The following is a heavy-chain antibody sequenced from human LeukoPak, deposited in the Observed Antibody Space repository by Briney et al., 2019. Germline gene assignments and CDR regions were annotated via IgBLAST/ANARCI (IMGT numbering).Heavy chain of an antibody. J-gene: IGHJ4*02. CDR2: INHSGST. Sequence: PSETLSLTCAVYGGSFSGYYWSWIRQPPGKGLEWIGEINHSGSTNYNPSLKSRVTISVDTSKNQFSLKLSSVTAADTAVYYCARHCSSTSCYRASQRAFDYWGQGTLVTVSS. CDR1: GGSFSGYY. D-gene: IGHD2-2*01. CDR3: ARHCSSTSCYRASQRAFDY. V-gene: IGHV4-34*01.